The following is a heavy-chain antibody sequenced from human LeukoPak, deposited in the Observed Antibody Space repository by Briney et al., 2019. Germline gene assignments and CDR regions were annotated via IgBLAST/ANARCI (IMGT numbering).Heavy chain of an antibody. CDR1: GFTFSSYA. V-gene: IGHV3-23*01. Sequence: GGSLRLSCAASGFTFSSYAMSWVRQAPGKGLEWVSAISGSGGSTYYADSVKGRFTISRDNSKNTPYLQMNSLRAEDTAVYYCAKDSHDYIWGSYREDDYWGQGTLVTVSS. D-gene: IGHD3-16*02. J-gene: IGHJ4*02. CDR3: AKDSHDYIWGSYREDDY. CDR2: ISGSGGST.